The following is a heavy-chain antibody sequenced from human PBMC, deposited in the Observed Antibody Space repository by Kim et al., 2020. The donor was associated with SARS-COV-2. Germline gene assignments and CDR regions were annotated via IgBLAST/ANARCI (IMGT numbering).Heavy chain of an antibody. CDR3: ARHWRYCSGGSCYNWFDP. CDR1: TSYW. D-gene: IGHD2-15*01. Sequence: TSYWISWVRQMPGKGLEWMGRIDPSDSYTNYSPSFQGHVTISADKSISTAYLQWSSLKASDTAMYYCARHWRYCSGGSCYNWFDPWGQGTLAT. CDR2: IDPSDSYT. V-gene: IGHV5-10-1*01. J-gene: IGHJ5*02.